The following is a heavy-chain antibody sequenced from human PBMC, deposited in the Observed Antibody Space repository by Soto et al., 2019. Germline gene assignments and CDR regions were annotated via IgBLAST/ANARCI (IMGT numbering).Heavy chain of an antibody. CDR3: ARDNSGNYGTYDY. CDR2: ISSSSSYT. Sequence: PGGSLRLSCVASGFPFNNYAMSWVRQAPGKGLEWVSRISSSSSYTNYADSVKGRFTISRDNAKNSLYLQMNSLRAEDTAVYYCARDNSGNYGTYDYWGQGTLVTVSS. CDR1: GFPFNNYA. D-gene: IGHD1-26*01. J-gene: IGHJ4*02. V-gene: IGHV3-11*05.